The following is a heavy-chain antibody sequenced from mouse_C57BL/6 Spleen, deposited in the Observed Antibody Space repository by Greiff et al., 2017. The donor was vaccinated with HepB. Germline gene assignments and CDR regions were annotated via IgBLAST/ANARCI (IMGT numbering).Heavy chain of an antibody. CDR3: ARSYYDYDDWFAY. D-gene: IGHD2-4*01. J-gene: IGHJ3*01. CDR1: GYAFSSYW. Sequence: VQLQQSGAELVKPGASVKISCKASGYAFSSYWMNWVKQRPGKGLEWIGQIYPGDGDTNYNGKFKGKATLTADKSSSTAYMQLSSLTSEDSAVYFCARSYYDYDDWFAYWGQGTLVTVSA. V-gene: IGHV1-80*01. CDR2: IYPGDGDT.